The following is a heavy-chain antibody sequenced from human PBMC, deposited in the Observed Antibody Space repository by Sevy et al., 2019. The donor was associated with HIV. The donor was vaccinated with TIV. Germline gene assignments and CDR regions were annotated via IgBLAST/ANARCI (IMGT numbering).Heavy chain of an antibody. D-gene: IGHD3-22*01. CDR1: GFTFINYA. CDR3: ARDYYDTSDGISCDY. Sequence: GESLKISCGASGFTFINYAMHWVRQAPGKGLEWLAIISYDGIIKYYADSVKGRFTISRDNSKNTVFLQMNSLRAEDTAVYYCARDYYDTSDGISCDYWGQGALVTVSS. V-gene: IGHV3-30-3*01. J-gene: IGHJ4*02. CDR2: ISYDGIIK.